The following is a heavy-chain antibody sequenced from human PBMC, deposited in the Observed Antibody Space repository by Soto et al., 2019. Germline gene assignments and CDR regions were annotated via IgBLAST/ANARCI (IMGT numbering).Heavy chain of an antibody. V-gene: IGHV3-11*01. CDR2: ITSSGGST. J-gene: IGHJ4*02. CDR1: GFTVRNYY. Sequence: GGSLRLSCAASGFTVRNYYMTWMRQTPGKGLEWISTITSSGGSTYYAASVKGRVTISRDNANNSLYLQMTGLRAEDTALYYCARDKYPNYVHYFDIWGQGTLVTVSS. D-gene: IGHD3-16*01. CDR3: ARDKYPNYVHYFDI.